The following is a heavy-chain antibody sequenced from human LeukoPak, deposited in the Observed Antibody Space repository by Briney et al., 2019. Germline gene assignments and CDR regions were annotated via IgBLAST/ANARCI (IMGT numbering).Heavy chain of an antibody. CDR1: GGSFGGYY. CDR3: ARATSIVGAKANFDY. J-gene: IGHJ4*02. CDR2: INHSGST. V-gene: IGHV4-34*01. D-gene: IGHD1-26*01. Sequence: SETLSLTCAVYGGSFGGYYWSWIRQPPGKGLEWIGEINHSGSTNYNPSLKSRVTISVDTSKNQFSLKLSSVAAADTAVYYCARATSIVGAKANFDYWGQGTLVTVSS.